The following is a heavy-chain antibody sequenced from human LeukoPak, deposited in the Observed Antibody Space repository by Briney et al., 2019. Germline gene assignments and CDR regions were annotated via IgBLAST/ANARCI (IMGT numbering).Heavy chain of an antibody. D-gene: IGHD1-1*01. Sequence: PGGSLRLSCAASGFTFASYSMNWVRQAPGKGLEWVSSISGDSTYIYNAGSVKGRFTISRDNAQTSLYLQMISLRADDTAVYYCARVSGRLERQSDLDYWGQGTLVIVSS. CDR3: ARVSGRLERQSDLDY. CDR1: GFTFASYS. J-gene: IGHJ4*02. CDR2: ISGDSTYI. V-gene: IGHV3-21*01.